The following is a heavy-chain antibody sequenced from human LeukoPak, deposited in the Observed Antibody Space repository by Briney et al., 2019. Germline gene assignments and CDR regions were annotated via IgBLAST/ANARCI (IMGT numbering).Heavy chain of an antibody. V-gene: IGHV3-33*01. CDR2: IWSDGSNR. J-gene: IGHJ4*01. CDR3: ARDAQRGFDYSNSLEY. CDR1: GFIFSHYG. D-gene: IGHD4-11*01. Sequence: PGGSLRLSCAASGFIFSHYGMHWARQAPGKGLEWVAVIWSDGSNRFYAGSVKGRFTISRDNSQNTVFLQMNSLRVEDTAMYYCARDAQRGFDYSNSLEYWGHGTLVTVSS.